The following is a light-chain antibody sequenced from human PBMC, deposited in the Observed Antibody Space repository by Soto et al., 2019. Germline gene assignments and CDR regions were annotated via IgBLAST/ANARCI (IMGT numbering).Light chain of an antibody. CDR3: QQRTNWPRTAYT. CDR1: QSINRH. J-gene: IGKJ2*01. V-gene: IGKV3-11*01. CDR2: DAS. Sequence: EIVLTQSPATLSLSPGERATLSCRASQSINRHLAWYQQKPGQAPRLLIYDASKRATGIPGKFTGSGSGTDFTLTISSLEPEDFAVYYCQQRTNWPRTAYTFGQGTKLEI.